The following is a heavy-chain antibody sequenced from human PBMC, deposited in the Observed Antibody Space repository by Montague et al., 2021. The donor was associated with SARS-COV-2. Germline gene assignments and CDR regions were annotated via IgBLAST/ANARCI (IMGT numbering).Heavy chain of an antibody. J-gene: IGHJ3*02. CDR1: GGSISSCSYY. D-gene: IGHD3-22*01. CDR2: IYTSGST. Sequence: TLSLTCTVSGGSISSCSYYWIWIRQPAGKELEWIGRIYTSGSTNYNPSLKSRVSISVDTSKNQFYLKLSSVTAADTAVYYCARVPSYYSDSSVYYSGSFDIWGQGAMVTVSS. V-gene: IGHV4-61*02. CDR3: ARVPSYYSDSSVYYSGSFDI.